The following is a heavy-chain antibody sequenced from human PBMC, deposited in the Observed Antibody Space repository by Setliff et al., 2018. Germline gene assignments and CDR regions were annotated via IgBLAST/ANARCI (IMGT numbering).Heavy chain of an antibody. CDR2: IYYSGST. D-gene: IGHD7-27*01. Sequence: SETLSLTCSVSGDSINPYYWTWIRQPPGKGLEWIGFIYYSGSTNCNPSLESRVTISVDTSKNQVSLKLTSVTVADTAVYYCARDYWGSLDYWGQGTLVTVSS. CDR1: GDSINPYY. J-gene: IGHJ4*02. V-gene: IGHV4-4*08. CDR3: ARDYWGSLDY.